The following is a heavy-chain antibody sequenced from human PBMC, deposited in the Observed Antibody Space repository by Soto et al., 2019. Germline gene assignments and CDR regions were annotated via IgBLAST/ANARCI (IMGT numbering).Heavy chain of an antibody. D-gene: IGHD3-10*01. CDR1: GFTFSSYG. J-gene: IGHJ4*02. CDR3: AKDRISYYYGSGISDY. CDR2: LSYDGTNK. V-gene: IGHV3-30*18. Sequence: PGGSLRLSCAASGFTFSSYGMHWVRQAPGQGLEWVALLSYDGTNKYYAASVKGRFTISRDNSNNTLYLQMNSLRAEDTAVYYCAKDRISYYYGSGISDYWGQGSLVTVSS.